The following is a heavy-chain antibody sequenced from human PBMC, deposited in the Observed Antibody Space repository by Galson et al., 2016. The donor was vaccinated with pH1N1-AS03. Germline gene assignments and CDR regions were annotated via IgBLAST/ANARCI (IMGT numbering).Heavy chain of an antibody. D-gene: IGHD3-10*01. Sequence: ETLSLTCSVSGAPITSGSHYWTWIRQLPGKGLEWIGYIYYSGATKFNPSLATRVTMSVDRSKSQFSLNLMSVTAADTAVYYCARDGQLWPHYYPLDVWGQGTTVTVSS. CDR2: IYYSGAT. CDR3: ARDGQLWPHYYPLDV. J-gene: IGHJ6*02. V-gene: IGHV4-61*01. CDR1: GAPITSGSHY.